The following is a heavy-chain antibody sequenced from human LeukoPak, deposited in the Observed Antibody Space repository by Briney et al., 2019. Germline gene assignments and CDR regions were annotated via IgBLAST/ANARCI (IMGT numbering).Heavy chain of an antibody. CDR3: AKNVKRERITIFGVVIRYYGMDV. CDR2: IYSGGST. CDR1: GFTVSSNY. V-gene: IGHV3-53*01. D-gene: IGHD3-3*01. J-gene: IGHJ6*02. Sequence: GGSLRLSCAASGFTVSSNYMSWVRQAPGKGLEWVSVIYSGGSTYYADSVKGRFTISRDNSKNTLYLQMNSLRAEDTAVYYCAKNVKRERITIFGVVIRYYGMDVWGQGTTVTVSS.